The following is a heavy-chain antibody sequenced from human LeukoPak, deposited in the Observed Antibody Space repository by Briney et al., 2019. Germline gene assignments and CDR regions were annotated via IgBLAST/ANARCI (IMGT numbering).Heavy chain of an antibody. J-gene: IGHJ4*02. CDR2: IYYSGST. V-gene: IGHV4-59*08. CDR1: GGSFSGYY. CDR3: ARHDYGATRFDY. Sequence: KPSETLSLTCAVYGGSFSGYYWSWIRQPPGKGLEWIGYIYYSGSTSYNPSLKSRVTISVDTSKNQFSLKLSSVTATDTAVYYCARHDYGATRFDYWGQGTLVTVSS. D-gene: IGHD4/OR15-4a*01.